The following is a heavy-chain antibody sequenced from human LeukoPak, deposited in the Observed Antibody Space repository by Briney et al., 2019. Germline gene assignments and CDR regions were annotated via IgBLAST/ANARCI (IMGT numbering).Heavy chain of an antibody. CDR2: ISYDGSNK. CDR1: GFTFSSYA. CDR3: ARIGDGLGY. J-gene: IGHJ4*02. Sequence: GGSLRLSCAASGFTFSSYAMHWVRQAPGKGLEWVAVISYDGSNKYYADSVKGRFTISRDNAKNSLYLQMNSLRAEDTAVYYCARIGDGLGYWGQGTLVTVSS. V-gene: IGHV3-30-3*01. D-gene: IGHD3-16*01.